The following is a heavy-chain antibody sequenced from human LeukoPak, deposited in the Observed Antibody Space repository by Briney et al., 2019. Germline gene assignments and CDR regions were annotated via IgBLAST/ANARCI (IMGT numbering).Heavy chain of an antibody. CDR3: AGQGRTDYGPFDY. J-gene: IGHJ4*02. CDR2: IYYSGTT. D-gene: IGHD4-17*01. Sequence: PSETLSLTCTVSGGSISSGGYYWSWIRQHPGRGLEWIGSIYYSGTTYYNPSLKSRVTISVDTSKNQLSLKLSSVTAADTAVYYCAGQGRTDYGPFDYWGQGTLVIVSS. CDR1: GGSISSGGYY. V-gene: IGHV4-31*03.